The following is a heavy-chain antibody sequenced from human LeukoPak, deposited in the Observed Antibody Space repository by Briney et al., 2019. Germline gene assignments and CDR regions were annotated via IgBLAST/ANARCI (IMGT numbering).Heavy chain of an antibody. D-gene: IGHD2-15*01. CDR2: MNPNSGNT. J-gene: IGHJ4*02. CDR1: GYTFTSYD. CDR3: ARTYCGGGSCCYYFDY. V-gene: IGHV1-8*01. Sequence: ASVKVSCKASGYTFTSYDINWVRQATGQGLEWMGWMNPNSGNTGYAQKFQGRVTMTRNTSISTAYMELSSLRSEDTAVYYCARTYCGGGSCCYYFDYWGQGTLVTVSS.